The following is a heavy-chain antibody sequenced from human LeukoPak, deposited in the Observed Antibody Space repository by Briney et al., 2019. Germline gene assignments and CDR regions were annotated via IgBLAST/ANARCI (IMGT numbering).Heavy chain of an antibody. Sequence: SQTLSLTCAISGDSVSSNSAAWNWIRQSPSRGLEWLGRTYYRSKWYNDYAVPVTSPIPSNPDTSKNPSSLQLTSVTTEDTAVYYCPRGTPSGWRPFDYWGQGTLVTVSS. CDR3: PRGTPSGWRPFDY. D-gene: IGHD6-19*01. J-gene: IGHJ4*02. V-gene: IGHV6-1*01. CDR1: GDSVSSNSAA. CDR2: TYYRSKWYN.